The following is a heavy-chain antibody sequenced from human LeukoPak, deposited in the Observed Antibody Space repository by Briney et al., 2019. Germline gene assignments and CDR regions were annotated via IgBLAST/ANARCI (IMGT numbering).Heavy chain of an antibody. CDR2: IYYSGST. V-gene: IGHV4-30-4*01. CDR3: ARHDRIIASPLV. Sequence: SETLSLTCTVSGGSISSGDYYWSWIRQPPGKGLEWIGYIYYSGSTYYNPSLKSRVTISVDTSKNQFSLNLSSVTAADTAVYYCARHDRIIASPLVWGQGILVTVSS. J-gene: IGHJ4*02. CDR1: GGSISSGDYY. D-gene: IGHD2/OR15-2a*01.